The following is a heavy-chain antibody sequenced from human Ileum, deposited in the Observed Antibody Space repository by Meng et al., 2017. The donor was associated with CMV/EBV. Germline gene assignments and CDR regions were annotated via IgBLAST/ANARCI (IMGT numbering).Heavy chain of an antibody. CDR1: GGSLIGTNW. Sequence: QMQLQESGPVLVRPSGTLSLTCVVSGGSLIGTNWWNWVRQPPGGGLEWIGEICHSGASNYNPSLKSRATISIDNSKNHFSLRLTSVTVADTAVYFCADPPAGLWGQGVLVTVSS. CDR2: ICHSGAS. D-gene: IGHD3-16*01. J-gene: IGHJ4*02. CDR3: ADPPAGL. V-gene: IGHV4-4*02.